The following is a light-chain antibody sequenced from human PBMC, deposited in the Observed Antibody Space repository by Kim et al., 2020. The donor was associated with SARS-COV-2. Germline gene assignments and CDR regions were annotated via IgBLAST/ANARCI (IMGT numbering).Light chain of an antibody. CDR2: GAS. CDR1: QSLSNNY. J-gene: IGKJ2*01. CDR3: QQYVTSSYT. V-gene: IGKV3-20*01. Sequence: LSPGETATLSCRASQSLSNNYLAWYQQKFGQAPRLLIYGASSRATGIPDRFSGSGSGADFTLTISRLEPEDFAVYYCQQYVTSSYTFGQGTKLEI.